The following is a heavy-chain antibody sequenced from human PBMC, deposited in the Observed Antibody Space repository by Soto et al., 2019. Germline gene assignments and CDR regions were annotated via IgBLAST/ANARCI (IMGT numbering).Heavy chain of an antibody. J-gene: IGHJ3*02. D-gene: IGHD5-18*01. CDR2: IYYSGSA. Sequence: QLQLQESGPGLVKPSETLSLTCSVSGGSISSSSYYWGWIRQPPGKGLEWIGSIYYSGSAYYNPSLKSRVTTALDTSKNQFSLKLSPVTAADRAVYYCARLGRRGYSYGDAFDIWGQGTMVTVSS. CDR1: GGSISSSSYY. V-gene: IGHV4-39*01. CDR3: ARLGRRGYSYGDAFDI.